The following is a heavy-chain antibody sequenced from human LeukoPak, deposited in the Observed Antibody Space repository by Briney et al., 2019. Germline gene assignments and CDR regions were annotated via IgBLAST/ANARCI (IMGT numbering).Heavy chain of an antibody. CDR2: ISGSGGST. Sequence: GGSLRLSCAASGFTFSSYAMSWVRQAPGKGLEWVSAISGSGGSTYYADSMKGRFTISRDNSKNTLYLQMNSLRAEDTAVYYCAKDRYDATLFDYWGQGTLVTVSS. V-gene: IGHV3-23*01. CDR3: AKDRYDATLFDY. CDR1: GFTFSSYA. J-gene: IGHJ4*02. D-gene: IGHD3-16*01.